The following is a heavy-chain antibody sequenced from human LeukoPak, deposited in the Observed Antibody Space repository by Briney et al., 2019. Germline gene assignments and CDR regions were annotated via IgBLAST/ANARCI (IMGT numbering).Heavy chain of an antibody. Sequence: SETLSLTCTVSGGSISSYYWSWIRQPPGKGLEWIGYIYYSGRTDYNPSLKSRVAISVDTSKNQFSLKLSSVTAADTAVYYCARVVTMIDSAFDIWGQGTMVTVSS. CDR3: ARVVTMIDSAFDI. D-gene: IGHD3-22*01. CDR1: GGSISSYY. CDR2: IYYSGRT. J-gene: IGHJ3*02. V-gene: IGHV4-59*12.